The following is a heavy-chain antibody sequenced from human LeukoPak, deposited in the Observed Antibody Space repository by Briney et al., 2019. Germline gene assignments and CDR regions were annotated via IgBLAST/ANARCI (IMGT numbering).Heavy chain of an antibody. CDR1: GDSISSSSYF. Sequence: PSETPSLTCTVSGDSISSSSYFWGWIRQPPGKGLEWIGSIYYSGSTYYKPSLKSRVTISVDTSKNQFSLKLSSVTAADTAVYYCVRLVRYGMDVWGQGTTVTVSS. CDR2: IYYSGST. V-gene: IGHV4-39*01. CDR3: VRLVRYGMDV. J-gene: IGHJ6*02. D-gene: IGHD1-26*01.